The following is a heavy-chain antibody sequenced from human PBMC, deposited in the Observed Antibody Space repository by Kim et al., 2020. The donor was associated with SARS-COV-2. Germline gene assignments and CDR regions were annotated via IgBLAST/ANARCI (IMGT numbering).Heavy chain of an antibody. CDR1: GFTFSSYS. D-gene: IGHD6-13*01. Sequence: GGSLRLSCAASGFTFSSYSMNWVRQAPGKGLEWVSSISSSSSYIYYADSVKGRFTISRDNAKNSLYLQMNSLRAEDTAVYYCARDLWVIEEQQLVRDDYWGQGTLVTVSS. CDR3: ARDLWVIEEQQLVRDDY. J-gene: IGHJ4*02. CDR2: ISSSSSYI. V-gene: IGHV3-21*01.